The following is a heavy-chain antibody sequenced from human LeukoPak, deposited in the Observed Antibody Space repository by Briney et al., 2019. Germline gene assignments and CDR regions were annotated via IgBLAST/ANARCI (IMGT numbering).Heavy chain of an antibody. V-gene: IGHV4-34*01. CDR2: INHSGST. Sequence: NPSETLSLTCAVYGGSFSGYYWSWIRQPPGKGLEWIGEINHSGSTNYNPSLKSRVTISVDSSKNQFSLQLSSVTAADTAVYYCARQFGGNSEFDYWGQGTLVTVSS. J-gene: IGHJ4*02. CDR1: GGSFSGYY. CDR3: ARQFGGNSEFDY. D-gene: IGHD4-23*01.